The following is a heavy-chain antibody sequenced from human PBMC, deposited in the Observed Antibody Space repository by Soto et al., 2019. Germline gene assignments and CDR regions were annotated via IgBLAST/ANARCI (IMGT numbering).Heavy chain of an antibody. D-gene: IGHD2-21*02. CDR1: GFTFDDYA. Sequence: GGSLRLSCAASGFTFDDYAMHWVRQAPGKGLEWVSGISWNSGSIGYADSVKGRFTISRDNAKNSLYLQMNSLRADDTAFYYCAKDMKSCWNGGDCYYAIDIWGQGTMVTVSS. CDR3: AKDMKSCWNGGDCYYAIDI. CDR2: ISWNSGSI. J-gene: IGHJ3*02. V-gene: IGHV3-9*01.